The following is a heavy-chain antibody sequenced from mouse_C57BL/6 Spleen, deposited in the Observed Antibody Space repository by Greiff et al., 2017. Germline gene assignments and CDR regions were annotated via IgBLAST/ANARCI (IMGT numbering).Heavy chain of an antibody. CDR1: GYTFTDYY. Sequence: VQLKQSGPELVKPGASVKISCKASGYTFTDYYMNWVKQSHGKSLEWIGDINPNNGGTSYNQKFKGKATLTVDKSSSTAYMELRSLTSEDSAVYYCAPTTVVATDYWGQGTTLTVSS. J-gene: IGHJ2*01. CDR3: APTTVVATDY. CDR2: INPNNGGT. V-gene: IGHV1-26*01. D-gene: IGHD1-1*01.